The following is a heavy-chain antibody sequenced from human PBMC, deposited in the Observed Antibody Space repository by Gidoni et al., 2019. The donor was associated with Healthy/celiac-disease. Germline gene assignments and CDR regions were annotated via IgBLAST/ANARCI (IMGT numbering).Heavy chain of an antibody. V-gene: IGHV4-61*02. CDR1: GGSISSGSYY. CDR3: ARVTIVGASDY. Sequence: QVQLQESGPGLVKPSQTLSLTCTVSGGSISSGSYYWSWIRQPAGKGLEWIGRIYTSGSTNYNPSLKSRVTISVDTSKNQFSLKLSSVTAADTAVYYCARVTIVGASDYWGQGTLVTVSS. J-gene: IGHJ4*02. D-gene: IGHD1-26*01. CDR2: IYTSGST.